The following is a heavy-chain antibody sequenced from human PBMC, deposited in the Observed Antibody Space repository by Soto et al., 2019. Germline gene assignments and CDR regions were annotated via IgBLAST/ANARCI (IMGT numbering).Heavy chain of an antibody. Sequence: QVQLVQSGAEVKKPGSSVKVSCKASGGTFSSYTISWVRQAPGQGLEWMGRIIPILGIANYAQKIQGRVTITADKSTSTAYMELSSLRSEDTAVYYCARGSGSSGWYGYWGQGTLVTVSS. D-gene: IGHD6-19*01. V-gene: IGHV1-69*02. J-gene: IGHJ4*02. CDR3: ARGSGSSGWYGY. CDR2: IIPILGIA. CDR1: GGTFSSYT.